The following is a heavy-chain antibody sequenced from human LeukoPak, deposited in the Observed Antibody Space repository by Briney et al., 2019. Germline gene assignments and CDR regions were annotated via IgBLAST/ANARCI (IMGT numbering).Heavy chain of an antibody. Sequence: SPSETLSLTCAVYGGSFSGYYWSWIRRPPGKGLEWIGEINHSGSTNYNPSLKSRVTISVDTSKNQFSLKLSSVTAADTAVYYCAISLGGYCSSTSCPSYYYMDVWGKGTTVTVSS. CDR2: INHSGST. CDR3: AISLGGYCSSTSCPSYYYMDV. D-gene: IGHD2-2*01. J-gene: IGHJ6*03. CDR1: GGSFSGYY. V-gene: IGHV4-34*01.